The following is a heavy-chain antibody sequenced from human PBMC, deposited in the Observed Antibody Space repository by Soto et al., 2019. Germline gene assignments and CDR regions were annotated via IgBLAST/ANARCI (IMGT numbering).Heavy chain of an antibody. D-gene: IGHD6-13*01. CDR1: GDSITSSSYS. CDR2: MSYSGGT. CDR3: ARSYSNTGYYYYGMDV. J-gene: IGHJ6*02. Sequence: SETLSLTCTVSGDSITSSSYSWGWIRQPPGKGLEWIGTMSYSGGTYYNPSLKSRVTISVDTSRIHFSLKLISVTAADTAVYYCARSYSNTGYYYYGMDVWGQGTTVTVSS. V-gene: IGHV4-39*01.